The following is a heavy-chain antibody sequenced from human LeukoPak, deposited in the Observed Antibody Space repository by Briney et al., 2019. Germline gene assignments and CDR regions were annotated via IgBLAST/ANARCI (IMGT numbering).Heavy chain of an antibody. Sequence: SVKVSCKTTGGRFKSYGFSWVRQAPGQGLEWMGGIIPVFDRPTYAQKFEGRVTITADKSTNTTYMEISSLTSDDTAVYYCARGRKYTSGYRVTELGSGYSDYWGQGTLVTVSS. V-gene: IGHV1-69*06. J-gene: IGHJ4*02. CDR1: GGRFKSYG. CDR3: ARGRKYTSGYRVTELGSGYSDY. D-gene: IGHD5-18*01. CDR2: IIPVFDRP.